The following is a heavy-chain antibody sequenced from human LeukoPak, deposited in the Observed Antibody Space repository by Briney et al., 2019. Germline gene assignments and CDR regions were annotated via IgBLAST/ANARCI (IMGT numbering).Heavy chain of an antibody. Sequence: GGSLRLSRAASGFTFDDYTMHWVRQAPGKGLEWVSLISWDGSDTYYADSVKGRFTISRDNSKNSLYLQMNSLRNEDSALYYCAKAFDILTGPPDYWGQGTLVTVSS. J-gene: IGHJ4*02. CDR1: GFTFDDYT. V-gene: IGHV3-43*01. D-gene: IGHD3-9*01. CDR3: AKAFDILTGPPDY. CDR2: ISWDGSDT.